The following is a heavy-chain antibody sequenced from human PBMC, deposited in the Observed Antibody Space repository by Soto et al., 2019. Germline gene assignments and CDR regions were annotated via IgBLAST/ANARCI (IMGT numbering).Heavy chain of an antibody. Sequence: SETLSLTCTVSGGSISSYYWSWIRQPPGNGLEWIGYIYSSGSTNYNPSLKSRVTISLDTSKNQFSLKLSSVTAADTAVYYCARLSVLLTIWDYYYMDIWGEGTTVTVSS. V-gene: IGHV4-59*08. D-gene: IGHD3-3*01. CDR1: GGSISSYY. J-gene: IGHJ6*03. CDR3: ARLSVLLTIWDYYYMDI. CDR2: IYSSGST.